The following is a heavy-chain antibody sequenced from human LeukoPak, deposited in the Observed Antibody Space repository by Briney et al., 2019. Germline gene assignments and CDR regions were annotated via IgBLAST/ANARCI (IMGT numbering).Heavy chain of an antibody. CDR2: ISSSSSTI. D-gene: IGHD3-3*01. J-gene: IGHJ3*02. CDR3: ARDPEYYDLWSGSLRGPIAFDI. Sequence: GGSLRLSCAASGFTFSTYSMNWVRQSPGKGLEWVSYISSSSSTIYYADSVKGRFTISRDNAKNSLYLQMNSLRDEDTAVYYCARDPEYYDLWSGSLRGPIAFDIWGQGTMVTVSS. V-gene: IGHV3-48*02. CDR1: GFTFSTYS.